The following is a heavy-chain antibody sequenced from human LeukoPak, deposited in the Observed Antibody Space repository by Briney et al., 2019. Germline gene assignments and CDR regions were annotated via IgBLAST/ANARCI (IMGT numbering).Heavy chain of an antibody. CDR1: GGSFSGYY. CDR3: ARARRWLQSNGNWFDP. J-gene: IGHJ5*02. V-gene: IGHV4-34*01. D-gene: IGHD5-24*01. Sequence: SETLSLTCAVYGGSFSGYYWSWIRQPPGKGLEWIGEINHSGSTNYNPSLKSRVTISVDTSKNQFSLKLSSVTAADTAVYYCARARRWLQSNGNWFDPWGQGTLATVSS. CDR2: INHSGST.